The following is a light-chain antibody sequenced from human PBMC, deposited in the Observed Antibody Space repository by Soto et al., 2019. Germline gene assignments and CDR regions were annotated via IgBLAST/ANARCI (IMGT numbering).Light chain of an antibody. V-gene: IGLV2-14*03. Sequence: QSALTQPASVSDSPGQSITISCTGTSSDVGGSNFVSWYQQHPGKPPKLIIYDVANRPSGVSNRFSGSKSGSTASLIISRLQTEDEADYYCQSYDSSTVVFGGGTKLTVL. J-gene: IGLJ2*01. CDR1: SSDVGGSNF. CDR2: DVA. CDR3: QSYDSSTVV.